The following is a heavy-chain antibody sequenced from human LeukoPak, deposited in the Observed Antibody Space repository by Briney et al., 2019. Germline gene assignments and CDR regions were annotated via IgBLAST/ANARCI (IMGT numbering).Heavy chain of an antibody. D-gene: IGHD6-13*01. Sequence: GGSLRLSCAASGFTFSSYSMNWVRQAPGKGLEWVSYISSSSSTIYYADSVKGRFTISRDNSKNTLYLQMNSLRAEDTAVYYCVKPDWAAAGGIPKFFDYWGQGTLVTVSS. CDR2: ISSSSSTI. V-gene: IGHV3-48*01. CDR1: GFTFSSYS. CDR3: VKPDWAAAGGIPKFFDY. J-gene: IGHJ4*02.